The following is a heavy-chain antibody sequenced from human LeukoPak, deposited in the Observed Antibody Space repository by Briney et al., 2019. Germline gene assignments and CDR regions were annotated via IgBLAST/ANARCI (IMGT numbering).Heavy chain of an antibody. CDR3: ARGLKGLTTVTGPRRYYYYMDV. CDR2: MNPNSGNT. J-gene: IGHJ6*03. CDR1: GYTFTSYD. Sequence: ASVKVSCKASGYTFTSYDINWVRQATGQGLEWMGWMNPNSGNTGYAQKFQGRVTITRNTSISTAYMELSSLRSEDTAVYYCARGLKGLTTVTGPRRYYYYMDVWGKGTTVTVSS. D-gene: IGHD4-11*01. V-gene: IGHV1-8*03.